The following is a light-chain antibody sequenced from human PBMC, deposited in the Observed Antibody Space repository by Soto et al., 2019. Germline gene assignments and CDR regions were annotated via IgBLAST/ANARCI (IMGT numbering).Light chain of an antibody. V-gene: IGKV3-20*01. CDR2: DAS. CDR1: QSVRNNY. CDR3: QQYGSSPPKVT. Sequence: EVVLTQSPDPLSLSPGERATLSCRSSQSVRNNYLAWYQVRPGRAPRLLIYDASTKATAIPDRISGGGSGTDFTLTISRLEPEEFAVYYCQQYGSSPPKVTFGQGTRLEIK. J-gene: IGKJ5*01.